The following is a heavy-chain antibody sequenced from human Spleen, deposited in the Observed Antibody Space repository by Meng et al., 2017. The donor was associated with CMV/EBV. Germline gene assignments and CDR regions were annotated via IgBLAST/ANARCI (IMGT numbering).Heavy chain of an antibody. CDR3: AKGGPSGYSGYEWFDF. V-gene: IGHV3-33*06. J-gene: IGHJ4*02. CDR2: ISSDGSNK. D-gene: IGHD5-12*01. Sequence: SGFTFPSYGMPWVRQAPGKWLEWVAFISSDGSNKYHADSVKGRFTISRDNSKDTLYLQMNSLRAEDTAVYFCAKGGPSGYSGYEWFDFWGQGTLVTVSS. CDR1: GFTFPSYG.